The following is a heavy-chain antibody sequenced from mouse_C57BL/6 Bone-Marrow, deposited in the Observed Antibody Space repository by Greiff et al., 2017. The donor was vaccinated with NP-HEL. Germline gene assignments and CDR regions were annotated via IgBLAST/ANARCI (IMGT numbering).Heavy chain of an antibody. CDR2: ISSGGSYT. Sequence: VQLQQSGGDLVKPGGSLKLSCAASGFTFSSYGMSWVRQTPDKRLEWVATISSGGSYTYYPDSVKGRFTISRDNAKNTLYLQMSSLKSEDTAMYYCARQVVATSYFDYWGQGTTLTVSS. V-gene: IGHV5-6*01. D-gene: IGHD1-1*01. J-gene: IGHJ2*01. CDR3: ARQVVATSYFDY. CDR1: GFTFSSYG.